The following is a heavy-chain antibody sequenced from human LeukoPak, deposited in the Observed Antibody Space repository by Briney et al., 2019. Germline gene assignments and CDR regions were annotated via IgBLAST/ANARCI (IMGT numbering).Heavy chain of an antibody. CDR3: ARSGSGYDY. J-gene: IGHJ4*02. D-gene: IGHD3-10*01. CDR2: IKLGVNER. Sequence: GGSLRLSCSASRFAFSGYSTSWVRQAPEKGLECVAYIKLGVNERYYVDSVEGRFTISRDNTKSSLYLQMNSLRVEDTALYYCARSGSGYDYWGQGALVTVSS. CDR1: RFAFSGYS. V-gene: IGHV3-7*01.